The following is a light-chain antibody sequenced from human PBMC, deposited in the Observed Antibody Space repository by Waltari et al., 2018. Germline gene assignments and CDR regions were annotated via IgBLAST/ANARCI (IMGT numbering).Light chain of an antibody. CDR2: DVT. Sequence: QSALAQPASVPGIPGQSISISCTGTSSDICGYNYVSWYKQHSGKAPKVILYDVTYRPSGISNRFSGSKSGNTASLTIYGLQAEDEAYYYCSSYTSNISWVFGGGTKLTVL. CDR3: SSYTSNISWV. J-gene: IGLJ3*02. CDR1: SSDICGYNY. V-gene: IGLV2-14*03.